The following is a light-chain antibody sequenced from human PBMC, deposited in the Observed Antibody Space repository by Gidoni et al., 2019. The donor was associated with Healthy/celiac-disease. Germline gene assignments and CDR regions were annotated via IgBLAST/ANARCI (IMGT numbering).Light chain of an antibody. J-gene: IGKJ1*01. CDR1: QSVSSY. Sequence: EIVLTQSPATLSLSPGERATLSCRASQSVSSYLAWYQQKPGQAPRLLIYDASNRATGIPDRFSGSGSGTDLTLTISSLEPEDFAVYYCQQRSTWAFGQGTKVEIK. CDR3: QQRSTWA. V-gene: IGKV3-11*01. CDR2: DAS.